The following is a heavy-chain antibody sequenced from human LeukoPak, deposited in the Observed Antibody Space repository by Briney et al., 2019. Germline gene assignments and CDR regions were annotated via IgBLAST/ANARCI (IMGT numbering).Heavy chain of an antibody. V-gene: IGHV3-23*01. Sequence: GASLRLSCAASGFTFSSYAMSWVRQAPGKGLEWVSAISGSGGSTYYADSVKGRFTISRDNSENTLYLQMNSLRAEDTAVYYCAKDSYYDFWSGYGIDYWGQGTLVTVSS. CDR2: ISGSGGST. J-gene: IGHJ4*02. CDR1: GFTFSSYA. D-gene: IGHD3-3*01. CDR3: AKDSYYDFWSGYGIDY.